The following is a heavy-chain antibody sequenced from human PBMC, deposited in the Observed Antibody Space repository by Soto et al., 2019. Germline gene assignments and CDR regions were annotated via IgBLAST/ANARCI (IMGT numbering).Heavy chain of an antibody. V-gene: IGHV4-30-4*01. CDR2: IYYSGST. J-gene: IGHJ5*02. CDR1: GGSISSGDYY. D-gene: IGHD4-17*01. CDR3: ARAETTVRYWFDP. Sequence: SETLSLTCTVSGGSISSGDYYWSWIRQPPGKGLEWIGYIYYSGSTYYNPALKSRVTISVDTSKNQFSLKLSSVTAADTAVYYCARAETTVRYWFDPWGQGTLATVSA.